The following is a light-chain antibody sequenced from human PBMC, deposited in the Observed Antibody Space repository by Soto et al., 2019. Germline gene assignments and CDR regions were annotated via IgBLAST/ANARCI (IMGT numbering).Light chain of an antibody. V-gene: IGKV3-15*01. CDR2: GAF. J-gene: IGKJ4*01. CDR1: QSVAFH. CDR3: QQYKKWPPLT. Sequence: EIVMTQSPATLSVSPGETATLSCRASQSVAFHLAWYQQKPGQGPRLLIYGAFTRANGIPARFSGSGSGTEFTLTISSLQSEDFAVYYCQQYKKWPPLTFGGGTKVEIK.